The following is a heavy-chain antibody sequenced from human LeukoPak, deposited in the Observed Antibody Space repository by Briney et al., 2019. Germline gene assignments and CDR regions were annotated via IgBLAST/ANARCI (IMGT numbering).Heavy chain of an antibody. J-gene: IGHJ4*02. CDR1: GGSISSGDYY. D-gene: IGHD4-11*01. Sequence: SETLSLTCTVSGGSISSGDYYWSWIRQPPGKGLEWIGYIYYSGSTYYNPSLKSRVTISVDTSKNQFSLKLSSVTAADTAVYYCARDQYSNYHFDYWGQGTLVTVSS. CDR3: ARDQYSNYHFDY. CDR2: IYYSGST. V-gene: IGHV4-30-4*01.